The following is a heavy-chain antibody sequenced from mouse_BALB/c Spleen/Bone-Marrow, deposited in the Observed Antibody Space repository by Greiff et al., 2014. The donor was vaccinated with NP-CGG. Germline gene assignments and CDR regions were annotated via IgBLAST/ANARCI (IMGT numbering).Heavy chain of an antibody. CDR2: IDPANGNT. Sequence: VQLQQSGAELVKPGASVKLSCTASGFNIKDTYMHWVKQRPEQGLEWIGRIDPANGNTKYDPKFQGKATITADISSNTAYLQLSSLTSEDTAVYYCATYYYGSSWGFAYWGQGTLVTVSA. D-gene: IGHD1-1*01. CDR1: GFNIKDTY. V-gene: IGHV14-3*02. CDR3: ATYYYGSSWGFAY. J-gene: IGHJ3*01.